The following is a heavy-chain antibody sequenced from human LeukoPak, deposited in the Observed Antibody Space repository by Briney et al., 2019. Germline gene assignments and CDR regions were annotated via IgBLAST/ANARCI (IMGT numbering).Heavy chain of an antibody. D-gene: IGHD3-9*01. J-gene: IGHJ5*02. Sequence: PSETLSLTCTVSGGSISSSSYYWGWIRQPPGKGLEWIGSIYYSGSTYYNPSLKSRVTISVDTSKNQFSLKLSSVTAADTAVYYRARLPYFDWLLPAWGQGTLVTVSS. CDR2: IYYSGST. V-gene: IGHV4-39*01. CDR1: GGSISSSSYY. CDR3: ARLPYFDWLLPA.